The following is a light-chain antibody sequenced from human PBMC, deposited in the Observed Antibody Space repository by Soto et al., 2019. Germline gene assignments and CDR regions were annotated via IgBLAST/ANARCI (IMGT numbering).Light chain of an antibody. CDR1: SGHSSYI. J-gene: IGLJ2*01. CDR2: LEGSGSY. V-gene: IGLV4-60*02. CDR3: ETWDSNTRV. Sequence: QLVLTQSSSASASLGSSVKLTCTLSSGHSSYIIAWHHQQPGKAPRYLMKLEGSGSYNKGSGVPDRFSGSRSGADRYLTISNLQFEDEANYYCETWDSNTRVFGGGTKVTVL.